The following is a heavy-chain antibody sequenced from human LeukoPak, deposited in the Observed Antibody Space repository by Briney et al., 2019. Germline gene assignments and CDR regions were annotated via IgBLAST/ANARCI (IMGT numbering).Heavy chain of an antibody. CDR3: ARAGNYGDYEVLDY. CDR1: GGSISSSNW. J-gene: IGHJ4*02. Sequence: SETLSLTCSVSGGSISSSNWWSWVRQPPGKGLEWIGEIYHSGSTNYNPSLKSRVTISVDKSKNQSSLKLSSVTAADTAVYYCARAGNYGDYEVLDYWGQGTLVTVSS. D-gene: IGHD4-17*01. CDR2: IYHSGST. V-gene: IGHV4-4*02.